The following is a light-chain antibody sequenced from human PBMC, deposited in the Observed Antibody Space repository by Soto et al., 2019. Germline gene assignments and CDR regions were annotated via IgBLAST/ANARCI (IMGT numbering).Light chain of an antibody. J-gene: IGKJ1*01. V-gene: IGKV3D-20*02. CDR2: GAS. CDR3: KQRSNWRT. Sequence: EIVLTQSPGTLSLSPGERATLSCRASQSVSSSYLAWYQQKPGQAPRLLIYGASSRATGIPDRFSGSGSGTDFTLTISSLEPEDFAVYYCKQRSNWRTFGQGTKGDIK. CDR1: QSVSSSY.